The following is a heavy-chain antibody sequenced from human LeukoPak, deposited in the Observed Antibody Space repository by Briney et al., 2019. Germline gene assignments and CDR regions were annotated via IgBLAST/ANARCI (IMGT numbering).Heavy chain of an antibody. V-gene: IGHV4-39*02. D-gene: IGHD4-23*01. CDR1: GGSISSSSYY. CDR3: AGYDFGTSTVGY. Sequence: SETLSLTCTVSGGSISSSSYYWGWIRQPPGKGLEWIGSIYYSGSTYYNPSLKSRVTISVDTSKNHFSLILNSVTAADTAVYYCAGYDFGTSTVGYWGQGTLVTVSS. J-gene: IGHJ4*02. CDR2: IYYSGST.